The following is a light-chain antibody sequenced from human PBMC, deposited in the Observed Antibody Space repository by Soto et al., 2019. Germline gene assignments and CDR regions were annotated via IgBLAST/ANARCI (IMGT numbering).Light chain of an antibody. CDR3: QSYDSSLSGSV. CDR1: SSNIGARYD. CDR2: GNI. V-gene: IGLV1-40*01. Sequence: QSALTQPPSVSGAPGQRVTISCTGSSSNIGARYDVHWYQCLPGTAPKLLIYGNINRPSGVPDRFSGSKSGTSASLAITGLQAEDEADYYCQSYDSSLSGSVFGGGTKLTVL. J-gene: IGLJ2*01.